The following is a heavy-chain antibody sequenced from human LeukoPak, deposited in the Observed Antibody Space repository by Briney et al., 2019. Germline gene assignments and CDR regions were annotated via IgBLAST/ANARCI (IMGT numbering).Heavy chain of an antibody. CDR2: IIPIFGIA. D-gene: IGHD2-15*01. CDR1: GGTFSSYA. Sequence: SVKVSCKASGGTFSSYAISWVRQAPGQGLEWMGRIIPIFGIANYAQKFQGRVTITADKSTSTAYMELSSLRSEDTAVYYCARERGMLPQALDYWGQGTLVTVSS. CDR3: ARERGMLPQALDY. J-gene: IGHJ4*02. V-gene: IGHV1-69*04.